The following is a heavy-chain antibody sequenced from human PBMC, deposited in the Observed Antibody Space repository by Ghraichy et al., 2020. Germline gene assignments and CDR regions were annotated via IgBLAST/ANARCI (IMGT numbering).Heavy chain of an antibody. CDR2: MNPNSGNT. CDR1: GYTFTSYD. D-gene: IGHD6-19*01. V-gene: IGHV1-8*01. J-gene: IGHJ4*02. CDR3: ARGVRSSSGWYEPFDY. Sequence: ASVKVSCKASGYTFTSYDINWVRQATGQGLEWMGWMNPNSGNTGYAQKFQGRVTMTRNTSISTAYMELSSLRSEDTAVYYCARGVRSSSGWYEPFDYWGQGTLVTVSS.